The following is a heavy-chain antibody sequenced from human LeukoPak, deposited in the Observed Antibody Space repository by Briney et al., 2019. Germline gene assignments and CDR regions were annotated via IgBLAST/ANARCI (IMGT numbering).Heavy chain of an antibody. V-gene: IGHV4-4*09. J-gene: IGHJ4*02. CDR3: ARLNFRGGEALHFDS. CDR1: GGSLTNYY. Sequence: PSETLSLTCSLSGGSLTNYYWGWIRQPPGKGLEFIGYIHSDGTTNYDSSLQSRVAISLDTSKIQFSLRLYSVTAADTALYFCARLNFRGGEALHFDSWGQGTLVTVSS. CDR2: IHSDGTT. D-gene: IGHD3-16*01.